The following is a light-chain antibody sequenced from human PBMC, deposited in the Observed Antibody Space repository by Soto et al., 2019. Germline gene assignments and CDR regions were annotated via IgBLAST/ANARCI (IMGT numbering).Light chain of an antibody. V-gene: IGLV2-14*01. Sequence: QSWLTQPASLAGSPGQSITISCTGTSSDIGAYDYVSWFQQHPGKAPNLMISEVNHRPSGVSNRFSGSKSGNTAYLTISGLQVEDEAEYFSFSFTTTSTHVFGTGPKV. CDR3: FSFTTTSTHV. CDR1: SSDIGAYDY. CDR2: EVN. J-gene: IGLJ1*01.